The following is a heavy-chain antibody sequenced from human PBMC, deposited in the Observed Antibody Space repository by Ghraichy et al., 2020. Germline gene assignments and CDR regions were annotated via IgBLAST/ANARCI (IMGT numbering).Heavy chain of an antibody. CDR2: ISAYNGNT. CDR1: GYTFTSYG. Sequence: ASVKVSCKASGYTFTSYGISWVRQAPGQGLEWMGWISAYNGNTNYAQKLQGRVTMTTDTSTSTAYMELSLRSDDTAVYYCARERDSGSYFAYQHWGQGTLVTVSS. J-gene: IGHJ1*01. V-gene: IGHV1-18*01. D-gene: IGHD1-26*01. CDR3: ARERDSGSYFAYQH.